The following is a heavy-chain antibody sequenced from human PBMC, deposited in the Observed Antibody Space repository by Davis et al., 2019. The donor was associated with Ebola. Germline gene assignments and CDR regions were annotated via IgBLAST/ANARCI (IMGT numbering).Heavy chain of an antibody. V-gene: IGHV4-59*01. CDR2: IYHSGST. Sequence: SETLSLTCTVSGGSINRYYWSWIRQPPGKGLEWIGYIYHSGSTYYNPSLKSRVTISVDRSKNQVSLKLRSVTAADTAVYYCATQYSNGWFDPWGQGTLVTVSS. D-gene: IGHD4-11*01. CDR3: ATQYSNGWFDP. J-gene: IGHJ5*02. CDR1: GGSINRYY.